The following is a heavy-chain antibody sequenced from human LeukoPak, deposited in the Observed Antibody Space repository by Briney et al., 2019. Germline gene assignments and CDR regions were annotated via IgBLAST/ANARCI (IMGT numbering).Heavy chain of an antibody. D-gene: IGHD6-25*01. V-gene: IGHV5-51*01. CDR1: GYSFTSYW. CDR2: IYPGDSDT. CDR3: ARHEVTIAAGGGDAFDI. Sequence: GESLKISCKGSGYSFTSYWIGWVRQMPGKGLEWMGIIYPGDSDTRYSPSFQGQVTISADKSISTAYLQWSSLKASDTAMYYCARHEVTIAAGGGDAFDIWGQGTMVTVSS. J-gene: IGHJ3*02.